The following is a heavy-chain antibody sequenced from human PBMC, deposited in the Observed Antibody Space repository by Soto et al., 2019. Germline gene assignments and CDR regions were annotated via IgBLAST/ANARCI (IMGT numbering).Heavy chain of an antibody. Sequence: QAYLEQSGAEVKKPGASVKVSCKASGYSLTDYAITWVRQASGQGLEYVGWISPDSGNTDYAHKFQGRVTMTSNTAINAASMEVRSLRSDDTAAYYCARVYGYYYHYMDVWGKGTTVTVSS. CDR3: ARVYGYYYHYMDV. CDR1: GYSLTDYA. CDR2: ISPDSGNT. D-gene: IGHD2-8*01. J-gene: IGHJ6*03. V-gene: IGHV1-8*01.